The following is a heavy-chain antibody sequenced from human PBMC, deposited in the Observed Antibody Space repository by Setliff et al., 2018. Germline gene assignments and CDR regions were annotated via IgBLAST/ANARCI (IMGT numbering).Heavy chain of an antibody. CDR1: GLSYSNDW. J-gene: IGHJ5*02. Sequence: HPGGSLRLSCTASGLSYSNDWVSWVRQSPGRGLEWVSSIHVSGGSTYYADSVKGRFTISRDNSRNTLYLQMNSLRAEDTASYYCARDPNGDYVGAFDPRGQGILVTVSS. D-gene: IGHD4-17*01. V-gene: IGHV3-23*01. CDR2: IHVSGGST. CDR3: ARDPNGDYVGAFDP.